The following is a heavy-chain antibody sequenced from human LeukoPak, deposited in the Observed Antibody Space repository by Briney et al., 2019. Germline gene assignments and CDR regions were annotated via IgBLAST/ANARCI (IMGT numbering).Heavy chain of an antibody. Sequence: SETLSLTCTVSGGSISSYYWSWIRQPAGKGLEWIGRIYTSGSTNYNPSLKSRVTMSVDTSKNQFSLKLSSVTAADTAVYYCARDLATVTVWANRDAFDIWGQGTMVTVSS. D-gene: IGHD4-11*01. V-gene: IGHV4-4*07. CDR3: ARDLATVTVWANRDAFDI. CDR1: GGSISSYY. CDR2: IYTSGST. J-gene: IGHJ3*02.